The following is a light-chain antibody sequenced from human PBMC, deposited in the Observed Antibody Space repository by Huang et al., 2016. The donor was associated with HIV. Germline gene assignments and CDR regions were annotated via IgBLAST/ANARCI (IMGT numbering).Light chain of an antibody. CDR1: QDIGSS. V-gene: IGKV1-9*01. J-gene: IGKJ5*01. Sequence: IQLNQSPSSLSASVGDRVAITCRASQDIGSSLAWYQQRPGKAPKPLIYAASTLQGGVSSRFSGSVSGTYFTLTINDLQPEDFTTYYCQQLKDYPVTFGQGTRLDIE. CDR2: AAS. CDR3: QQLKDYPVT.